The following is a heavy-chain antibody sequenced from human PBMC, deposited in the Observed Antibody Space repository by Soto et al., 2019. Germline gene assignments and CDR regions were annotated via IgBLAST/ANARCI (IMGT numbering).Heavy chain of an antibody. CDR1: GYTFTSYY. CDR3: AREGCSSTSCYRGGGWFNP. V-gene: IGHV1-46*01. Sequence: ASVKVSCNASGYTFTSYYMHWLRQPPGHGLDWMGIINPCGGSTSYAQKFQRRVTMVSDTSTSTVYMELSSLRAEDTAVYYCAREGCSSTSCYRGGGWFNPWGQGTLVTVS. D-gene: IGHD2-2*01. J-gene: IGHJ5*02. CDR2: INPCGGST.